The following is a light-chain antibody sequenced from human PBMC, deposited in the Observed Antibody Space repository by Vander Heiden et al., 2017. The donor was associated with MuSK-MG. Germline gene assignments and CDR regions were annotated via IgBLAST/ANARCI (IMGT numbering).Light chain of an antibody. CDR1: SGSIAMNS. Sequence: NFMLTQPHSVSQSPGQTVRISCTRSSGSIAMNSVQRYQHRPGSSPTTVIYEKNQIPSRVPDRFSGSIDSSSNSASLTIAGLKTEDEAYYYCQSYDSSNHVVFGGGTKLTVL. CDR2: EKN. J-gene: IGLJ2*01. CDR3: QSYDSSNHVV. V-gene: IGLV6-57*01.